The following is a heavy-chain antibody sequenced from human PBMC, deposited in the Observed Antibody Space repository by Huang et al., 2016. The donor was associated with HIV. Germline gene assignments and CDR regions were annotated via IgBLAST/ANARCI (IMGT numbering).Heavy chain of an antibody. D-gene: IGHD3-22*01. CDR2: IYYSGGT. Sequence: QLQLQESGPGLVKPSETLSLTCTVSGGSISSSSYYWGWIRQPPGKGLEWIGSIYYSGGTYYNPSLKSRVTISVDTSKNQFSLKLSSVTAADTAVYYCARHVFYDSSGYWNWFDPWGQGTLVTVSS. CDR1: GGSISSSSYY. CDR3: ARHVFYDSSGYWNWFDP. V-gene: IGHV4-39*01. J-gene: IGHJ5*02.